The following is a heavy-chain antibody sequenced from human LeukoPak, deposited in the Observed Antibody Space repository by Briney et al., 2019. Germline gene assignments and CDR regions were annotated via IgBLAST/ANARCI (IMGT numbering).Heavy chain of an antibody. J-gene: IGHJ6*03. D-gene: IGHD5-12*01. CDR3: ARDPYSGHYGNDYYYYMDV. V-gene: IGHV3-21*01. CDR1: GFTFSTYN. Sequence: GGSLRLSREASGFTFSTYNMNWVRQAPGKRLEWVSSITSSSSYAFYADSVKGRFTISRDNAKSSLYLQMNNLRAEDTAVYYCARDPYSGHYGNDYYYYMDVWGKGTTVTISS. CDR2: ITSSSSYA.